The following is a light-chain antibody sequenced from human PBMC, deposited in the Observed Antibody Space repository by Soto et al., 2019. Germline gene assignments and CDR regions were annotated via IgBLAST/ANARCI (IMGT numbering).Light chain of an antibody. CDR3: QQYNNWPRT. Sequence: ETVMTQSPATLSVSPGERVTLSCRASQSIRSTLAWFQQKPGQAPRLLIYDASTRATGIPARFSGSGSGTEFTLTISSLQSEDFAVYYCQQYNNWPRTFGQGTKVDIK. V-gene: IGKV3-15*01. CDR1: QSIRST. CDR2: DAS. J-gene: IGKJ1*01.